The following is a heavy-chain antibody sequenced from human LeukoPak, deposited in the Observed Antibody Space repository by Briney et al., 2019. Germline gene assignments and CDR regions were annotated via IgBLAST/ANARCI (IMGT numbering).Heavy chain of an antibody. J-gene: IGHJ4*02. V-gene: IGHV3-23*01. CDR3: ARFVVVTATGYFDY. D-gene: IGHD2-21*02. CDR1: GFTFSSYA. Sequence: GGSLRLSCAASGFTFSSYAMSWVRQAPGKGLEWVSAISGSGGSTYYADSVKGRFTISRDNSKNTLYLQMNSLGAEDTAVYYCARFVVVTATGYFDYWGQGTLVTVSS. CDR2: ISGSGGST.